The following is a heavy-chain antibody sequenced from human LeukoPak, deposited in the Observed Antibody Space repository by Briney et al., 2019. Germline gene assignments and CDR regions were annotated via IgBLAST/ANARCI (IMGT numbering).Heavy chain of an antibody. CDR2: INPKNGGT. V-gene: IGHV1-2*04. CDR3: ARDRNTRGVHVCGY. Sequence: ASVKVSCKASGYTFTGYYMHWVRQPPGQGLEWMGWINPKNGGTNYAKKFPGWVTMTRDTSISTAYMELSRLRSDDTAVYYCARDRNTRGVHVCGYWGQGTLVTVSS. J-gene: IGHJ4*02. CDR1: GYTFTGYY. D-gene: IGHD3-10*01.